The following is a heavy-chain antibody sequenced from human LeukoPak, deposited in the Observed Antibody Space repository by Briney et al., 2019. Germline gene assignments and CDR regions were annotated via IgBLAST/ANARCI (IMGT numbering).Heavy chain of an antibody. CDR2: IYYSGSV. CDR3: AKHNGGGIVSYVAPGPPDYFDH. V-gene: IGHV4-39*01. D-gene: IGHD1-26*01. Sequence: KASETLSLTCTVSGDITHYWGWVRQPPGKGLEYIGSIYYSGSVYYNPSLRSRVTISLDTATKQLSLKLTSVTAADTAVYYCAKHNGGGIVSYVAPGPPDYFDHWGQGALVTVSS. J-gene: IGHJ4*02. CDR1: GDITHY.